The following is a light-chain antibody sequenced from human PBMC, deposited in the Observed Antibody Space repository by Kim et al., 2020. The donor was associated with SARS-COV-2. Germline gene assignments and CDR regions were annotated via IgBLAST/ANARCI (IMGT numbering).Light chain of an antibody. Sequence: ALGQTVRITCQGDSLRSYHASWDQQKPGQAPVLVIYGKNNRPSGIPDRFSGSSSGNTASLTSTGAQAEDEADYYCNSRDSSGNHVVFGGGTQLTVL. J-gene: IGLJ2*01. CDR3: NSRDSSGNHVV. CDR2: GKN. CDR1: SLRSYH. V-gene: IGLV3-19*01.